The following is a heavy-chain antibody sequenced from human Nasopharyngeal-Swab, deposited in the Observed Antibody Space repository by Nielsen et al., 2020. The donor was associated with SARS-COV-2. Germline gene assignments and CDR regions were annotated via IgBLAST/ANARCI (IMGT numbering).Heavy chain of an antibody. V-gene: IGHV4-39*07. CDR2: INHSGST. D-gene: IGHD3-22*01. Sequence: SETLSLTCTVSGGSISSGGYYWSWIRQPPGKGLEWIGEINHSGSTNYNPSLKSRVTISVDTSKNQFSLKLSSVTAADTAVYYCASKRLLPPLYYYYGMDVWGQGTTVTVSS. J-gene: IGHJ6*02. CDR3: ASKRLLPPLYYYYGMDV. CDR1: GGSISSGGYY.